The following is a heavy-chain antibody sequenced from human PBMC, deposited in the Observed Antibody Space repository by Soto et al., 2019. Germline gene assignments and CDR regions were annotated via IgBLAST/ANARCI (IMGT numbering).Heavy chain of an antibody. V-gene: IGHV3-23*01. Sequence: GGSLRLSCAASGFTFSSYAMSWVRQAPGKGLEWVSGISVGSGSTYYADSLKGRLTISRDNSQSTLYLQMNSLRAEDTAVYYCAKGNKPRGSFYIDYWGQGTLVTVSS. CDR3: AKGNKPRGSFYIDY. D-gene: IGHD3-16*02. J-gene: IGHJ4*02. CDR2: ISVGSGST. CDR1: GFTFSSYA.